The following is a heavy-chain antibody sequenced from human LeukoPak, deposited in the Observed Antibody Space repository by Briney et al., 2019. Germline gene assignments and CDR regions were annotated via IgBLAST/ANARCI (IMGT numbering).Heavy chain of an antibody. Sequence: ASVKVSCKASGYAFTNYAISWVRQGPGQGLEWMGWISVYNGNTNYAQKLQGRVTMTADTSTTTAYMELRSLRSDDTAVYYCARGYCSSATCRHFDYWGQGALVTVSS. CDR3: ARGYCSSATCRHFDY. V-gene: IGHV1-18*01. CDR1: GYAFTNYA. CDR2: ISVYNGNT. J-gene: IGHJ4*02. D-gene: IGHD2-2*01.